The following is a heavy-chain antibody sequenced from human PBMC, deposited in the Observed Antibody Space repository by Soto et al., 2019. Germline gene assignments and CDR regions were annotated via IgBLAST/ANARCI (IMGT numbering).Heavy chain of an antibody. CDR1: GFSLSNARMG. CDR2: IFSNDEK. D-gene: IGHD3-22*01. V-gene: IGHV2-26*01. J-gene: IGHJ4*02. Sequence: SGPTLVNPTETLTLTCTVSGFSLSNARMGVSWIRQPPGKALEWLAHIFSNDEKSYSTSLKSRLTISKDTSKSQVVLTMTNMDPVDTATYYCARSFGYYYDSSGYELTPFDYWGQGTLVTVSS. CDR3: ARSFGYYYDSSGYELTPFDY.